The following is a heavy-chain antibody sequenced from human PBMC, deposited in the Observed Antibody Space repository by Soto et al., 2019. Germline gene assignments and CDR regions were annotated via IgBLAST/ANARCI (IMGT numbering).Heavy chain of an antibody. CDR2: ISYDGSNK. D-gene: IGHD2-2*02. CDR1: GFTFSSYV. V-gene: IGHV3-30*18. Sequence: GGSLRLSCAASGFTFSSYVMHWVRQAPGKGLEWVAVISYDGSNKYYADSVKGRFTISRDNSKNTLYLQMNSLRAEDTAVYYCAKCVVVVPAAIGTDYYYYGMDVWGQGTTVTVSS. CDR3: AKCVVVVPAAIGTDYYYYGMDV. J-gene: IGHJ6*02.